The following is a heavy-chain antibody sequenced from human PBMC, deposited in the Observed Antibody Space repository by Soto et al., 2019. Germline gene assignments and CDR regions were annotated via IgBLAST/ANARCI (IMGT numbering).Heavy chain of an antibody. J-gene: IGHJ6*02. V-gene: IGHV3-21*01. Sequence: KPGGSLRLSCAASGFTFSSYGMTWVRQAPGKGLEWVSSITSYSSHIYYAASVKGRFTISRDNAKNSLYLEMNSLRAEDTAVYYCARDSPLGSSWTNYGMDVWGQGTTVTVSS. CDR3: ARDSPLGSSWTNYGMDV. CDR2: ITSYSSHI. CDR1: GFTFSSYG. D-gene: IGHD6-13*01.